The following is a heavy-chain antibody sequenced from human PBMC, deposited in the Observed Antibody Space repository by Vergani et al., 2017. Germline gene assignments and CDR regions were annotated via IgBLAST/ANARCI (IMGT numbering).Heavy chain of an antibody. CDR2: IYSGGST. V-gene: IGHV3-53*04. J-gene: IGHJ4*02. Sequence: EVQLVESGGGLVQPGGSLRLSCAASGFTVSSNYMSWVRQAPGKGLEWVSVIYSGGSTYYADSVKGRFTISRHNSKNTLYLQMNSLKTEDTAVYYCTTPTKWELRYYFDYWGQGTLVTVSS. D-gene: IGHD3-9*01. CDR3: TTPTKWELRYYFDY. CDR1: GFTVSSNY.